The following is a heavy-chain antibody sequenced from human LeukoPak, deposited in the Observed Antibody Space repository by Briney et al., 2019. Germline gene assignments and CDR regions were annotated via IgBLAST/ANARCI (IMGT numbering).Heavy chain of an antibody. V-gene: IGHV1-18*01. D-gene: IGHD6-19*01. CDR2: ISAYNGNT. CDR1: GYTFTSYG. CDR3: ARDAYSSGWSDRFDP. Sequence: GASVKVACKASGYTFTSYGISWVRQAPGQGLEWMGGISAYNGNTNYAQKLQGRVTMTTDTSTSTAYMELRSLRSDDTAVYYCARDAYSSGWSDRFDPWGQGTLVTVSS. J-gene: IGHJ5*02.